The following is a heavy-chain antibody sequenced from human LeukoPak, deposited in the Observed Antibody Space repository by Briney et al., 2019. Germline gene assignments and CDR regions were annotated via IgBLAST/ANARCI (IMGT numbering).Heavy chain of an antibody. CDR2: INHSGST. Sequence: SETLSLTCAVYGGSFSGYYWSWIRQPPGKGLGWMGKINHSGSTNYNPSLKSRVTISVDTSKNQFSLKLSSVTAADTAVYYCARGGSSSWYEYYFDYWGQGTLVTVSS. V-gene: IGHV4-34*01. D-gene: IGHD6-13*01. CDR1: GGSFSGYY. CDR3: ARGGSSSWYEYYFDY. J-gene: IGHJ4*02.